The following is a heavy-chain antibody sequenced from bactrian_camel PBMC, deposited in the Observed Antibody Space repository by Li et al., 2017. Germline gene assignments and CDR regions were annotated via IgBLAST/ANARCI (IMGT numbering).Heavy chain of an antibody. Sequence: QVQLVESGEALVQPGGSLRLSCAASGVTTRSGCLAWFRQTLGKEREGVATIDVDGSTNYADSVKGRFTISVDNAKNTLYLQMNSLKPEDTAVYYCAASGLDSHYNEYDFGYWGQGTQVTVS. V-gene: IGHV3S55*01. CDR1: GVTTRSGC. J-gene: IGHJ6*01. CDR3: AASGLDSHYNEYDFGY. D-gene: IGHD1*01. CDR2: IDVDGST.